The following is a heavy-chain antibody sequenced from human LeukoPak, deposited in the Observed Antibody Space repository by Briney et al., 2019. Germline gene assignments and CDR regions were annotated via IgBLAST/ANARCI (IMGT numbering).Heavy chain of an antibody. Sequence: GGSLRLSCAASGFTFSSYAMHWVRQAPGKGLEWVAVISYDGSNKYYADSVKGRFTISRDNSKNTLYLQMNSLRAEDTAVYYCAKSVGGYDFWSGYLHYWGQGTLVTVSS. D-gene: IGHD3-3*01. CDR1: GFTFSSYA. CDR2: ISYDGSNK. V-gene: IGHV3-30*04. CDR3: AKSVGGYDFWSGYLHY. J-gene: IGHJ4*02.